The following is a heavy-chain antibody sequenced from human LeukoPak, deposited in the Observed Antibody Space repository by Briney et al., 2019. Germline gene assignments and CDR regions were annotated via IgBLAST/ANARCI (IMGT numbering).Heavy chain of an antibody. CDR2: ITWNGGTI. D-gene: IGHD3-22*01. Sequence: GGSLRLSCAASGFSFDDFAMHWVRQAPGKGLEWVSGITWNGGTIDYADSVKGRFTISRDNAKNSLYLQMNSLRAEDTALYYCAKDMGGSGYYNDAFDIWGQGTMVTVSS. CDR3: AKDMGGSGYYNDAFDI. J-gene: IGHJ3*02. V-gene: IGHV3-9*01. CDR1: GFSFDDFA.